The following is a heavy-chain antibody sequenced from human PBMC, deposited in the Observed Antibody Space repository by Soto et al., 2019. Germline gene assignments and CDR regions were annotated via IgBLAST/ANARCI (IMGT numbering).Heavy chain of an antibody. D-gene: IGHD2-2*01. Sequence: LRLSCAGSGFTFSSYAMSWVRQAPGKGLEWVSAITGSGGTTYYADSFKGRFTISRDNSKNTLNLQMNSLRAEDTAVYYCAKPNLYCSSTSCYDYWGQGTLVTVSS. CDR1: GFTFSSYA. J-gene: IGHJ4*02. CDR3: AKPNLYCSSTSCYDY. V-gene: IGHV3-23*01. CDR2: ITGSGGTT.